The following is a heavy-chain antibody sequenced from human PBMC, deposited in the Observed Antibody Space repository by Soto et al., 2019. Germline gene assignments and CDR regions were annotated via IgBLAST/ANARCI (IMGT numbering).Heavy chain of an antibody. V-gene: IGHV3-30-3*01. J-gene: IGHJ5*02. CDR1: GFIFSSYA. D-gene: IGHD3-22*01. Sequence: QVQLVESGGGVVQPGRSLRLSCAASGFIFSSYAMHWVRQAPGKGLEWVAVISYDGSNKYYADSVKGRFTISRDNSKNXXYVQMNSLRAEDTAVYYCARVLLPDYNDRSGPMYHWGQGTLVTVSS. CDR2: ISYDGSNK. CDR3: ARVLLPDYNDRSGPMYH.